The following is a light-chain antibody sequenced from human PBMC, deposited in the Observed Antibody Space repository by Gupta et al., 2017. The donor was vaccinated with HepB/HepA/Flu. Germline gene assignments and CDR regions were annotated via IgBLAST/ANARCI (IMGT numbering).Light chain of an antibody. CDR3: TSETTTTSRWV. J-gene: IGLJ3*02. CDR1: SSDIDDYNY. V-gene: IGLV2-14*03. Sequence: QSALTQPASVSGSPGPSITISCTGTSSDIDDYNYVSWYQQPPGKAPNPRIYFVSSRPSAVADRFSGSKSGATASLNNAGLQAEDEADDYWTSETTTTSRWVCGGGTKLTVL. CDR2: FVS.